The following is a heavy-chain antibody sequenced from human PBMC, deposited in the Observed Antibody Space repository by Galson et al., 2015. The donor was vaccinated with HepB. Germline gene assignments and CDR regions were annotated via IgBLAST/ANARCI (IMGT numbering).Heavy chain of an antibody. CDR2: MSTKARNYAT. Sequence: SLRLSSAASGFSFSDSVVVWVRQASGKGLEWVGHMSTKARNYATAYATSVKGRFTISRDDSKDTAYLEMNSLKTEDKAVYYCTRNGSLGREDDFDHWGQGTLVTVSS. CDR3: TRNGSLGREDDFDH. CDR1: GFSFSDSV. D-gene: IGHD2-15*01. J-gene: IGHJ4*02. V-gene: IGHV3-73*01.